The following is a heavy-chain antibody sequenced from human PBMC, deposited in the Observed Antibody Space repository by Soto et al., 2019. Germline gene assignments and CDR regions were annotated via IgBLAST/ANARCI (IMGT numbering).Heavy chain of an antibody. D-gene: IGHD6-19*01. CDR3: ARRGGRSSGWYFWYFQD. CDR2: IYHSGST. CDR1: GGSISSGGYS. Sequence: SETLSLTCAVSGGSISSGGYSWNWIRQPPGKGLEWIGYIYHSGSTYYNPSLKSRVTISVDRSKNHFSLKLSSVTAADTAVYYCARRGGRSSGWYFWYFQDWGQGTLVTVSS. J-gene: IGHJ1*01. V-gene: IGHV4-30-2*01.